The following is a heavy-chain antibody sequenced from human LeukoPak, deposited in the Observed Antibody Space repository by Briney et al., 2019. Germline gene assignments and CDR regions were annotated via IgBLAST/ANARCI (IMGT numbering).Heavy chain of an antibody. V-gene: IGHV3-23*01. CDR2: ISGSGGST. CDR3: ARENYYYDSSGYNYYYGMDV. J-gene: IGHJ6*02. CDR1: GFTFSSYA. D-gene: IGHD3-22*01. Sequence: GGSLRLSCAASGFTFSSYAMSWVRQAPGKGLEWVSAISGSGGSTYYADSVKGRFTISRDNSKNTLYLQMNSLRAEDTAVYYCARENYYYDSSGYNYYYGMDVWGQGTTVTVSS.